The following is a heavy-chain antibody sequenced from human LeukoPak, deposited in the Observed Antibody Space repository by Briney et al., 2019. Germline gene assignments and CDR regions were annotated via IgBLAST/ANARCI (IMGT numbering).Heavy chain of an antibody. D-gene: IGHD6-6*01. CDR2: INPNSGAT. Sequence: GASVKVSCKASGYTFTGYYMHWVRQAPGQGLEWMGWINPNSGATNYAQKFQGRVTMTRDTSISTAYMELSRLRSDDTAVYYCARGPARRPWDAFDYWGQGTLVTVSS. CDR1: GYTFTGYY. J-gene: IGHJ4*02. V-gene: IGHV1-2*02. CDR3: ARGPARRPWDAFDY.